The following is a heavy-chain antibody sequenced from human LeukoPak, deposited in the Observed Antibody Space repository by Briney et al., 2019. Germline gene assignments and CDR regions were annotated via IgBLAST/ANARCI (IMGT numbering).Heavy chain of an antibody. V-gene: IGHV7-4-1*02. D-gene: IGHD3-9*01. CDR2: INTNTGNP. Sequence: ASVKVSCKAPGYTFTSYDINWVRQAPGQGLEWMGWINTNTGNPTYAQGFTGRFVFSLDTSVSTAYLQISSLKAEDTAVYYCARELRYFDWLYSPEVGYWGQGTLVTVSS. CDR3: ARELRYFDWLYSPEVGY. J-gene: IGHJ4*02. CDR1: GYTFTSYD.